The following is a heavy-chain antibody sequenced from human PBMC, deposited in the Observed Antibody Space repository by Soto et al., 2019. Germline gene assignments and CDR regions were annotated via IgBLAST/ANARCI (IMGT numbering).Heavy chain of an antibody. J-gene: IGHJ4*02. Sequence: QVQLQESGPGLVKPSQTLSLTCTVSGGSISSGDYYWSWIRQPPGKGLEWIGYSYYSGSAYYNPPLKSRVTLAVDKSKTRLSLRLSSVTAADTAVYYCASSKGERFDYWGQGTLVTVSS. V-gene: IGHV4-30-4*01. CDR3: ASSKGERFDY. CDR1: GGSISSGDYY. D-gene: IGHD2-2*01. CDR2: SYYSGSA.